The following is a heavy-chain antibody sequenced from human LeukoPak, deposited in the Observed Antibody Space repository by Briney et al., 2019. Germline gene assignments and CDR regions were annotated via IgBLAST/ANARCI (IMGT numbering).Heavy chain of an antibody. D-gene: IGHD3-22*01. CDR3: TRGSSDGYYCKFDY. CDR2: IRSKAYGGTT. V-gene: IGHV3-49*03. J-gene: IGHJ4*02. CDR1: GFTFGDYA. Sequence: GGSLRLSCTASGFTFGDYAMSWFRQAPGKGLEWVGFIRSKAYGGTTEYAASVKGRFTISRDDSKSIAYLQMNSLKTEDTAVYYCTRGSSDGYYCKFDYWGQGTLVTVSS.